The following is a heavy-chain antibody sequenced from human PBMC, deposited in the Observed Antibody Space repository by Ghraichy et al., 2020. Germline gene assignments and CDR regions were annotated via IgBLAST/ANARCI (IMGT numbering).Heavy chain of an antibody. V-gene: IGHV3-53*01. CDR3: ARSTVGAAGNYYYYGMDV. CDR2: IYSGGST. CDR1: GFTVSSNY. Sequence: LSLTCAASGFTVSSNYMSWVRQAPGKGLEWVSVIYSGGSTYYADSVKGRFTISRDNSKNTLYLQMNSLRAEDTAVYYCARSTVGAAGNYYYYGMDVWGQGTTVTVSS. J-gene: IGHJ6*02. D-gene: IGHD1-26*01.